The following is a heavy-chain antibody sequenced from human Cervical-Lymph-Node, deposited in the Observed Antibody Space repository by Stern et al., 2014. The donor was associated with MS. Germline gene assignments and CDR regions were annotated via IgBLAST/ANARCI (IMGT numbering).Heavy chain of an antibody. CDR3: ARGIVSTRPYFET. J-gene: IGHJ4*02. Sequence: QVQLQESGPGLVKPSETLSLTCTVSGGSVSIGSYYYSWIRQPPGKGLDWTGYISYSGSTYYSPSLRSRGTISLDKSRTQFSLELSSVTAADTAMYYCARGIVSTRPYFETWGPGILVTVSS. D-gene: IGHD2-15*01. CDR1: GGSVSIGSYY. V-gene: IGHV4-61*01. CDR2: ISYSGST.